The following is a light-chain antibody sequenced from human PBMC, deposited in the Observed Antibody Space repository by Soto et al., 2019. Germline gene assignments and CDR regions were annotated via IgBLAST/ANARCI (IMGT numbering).Light chain of an antibody. CDR3: QQYGDWLGYT. J-gene: IGKJ2*01. V-gene: IGKV3-15*01. CDR2: GAS. CDR1: QSVNSK. Sequence: EMVMTQSPVTLSVSPGERATLSCRASQSVNSKLAWYQQKPGQAPRLLIYGASTRAAGIPDRFRGSGSGTDFTLTISSLQSEDFAVYYCQQYGDWLGYTFGQGTKLEIK.